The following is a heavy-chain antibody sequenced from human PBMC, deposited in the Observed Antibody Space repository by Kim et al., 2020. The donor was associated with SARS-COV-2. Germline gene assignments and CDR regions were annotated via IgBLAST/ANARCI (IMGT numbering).Heavy chain of an antibody. CDR1: GGTFSSYA. CDR2: IIPIFGTA. D-gene: IGHD6-13*01. J-gene: IGHJ4*02. Sequence: SVKVSCKASGGTFSSYAISWVRQAPGQGLEWMGGIIPIFGTANYAQKFQGRVTITADESTSTAYMELSSLRSEDTAVYYCARDDGYSSSSGDISAGDYWGQGTLVTVSS. CDR3: ARDDGYSSSSGDISAGDY. V-gene: IGHV1-69*13.